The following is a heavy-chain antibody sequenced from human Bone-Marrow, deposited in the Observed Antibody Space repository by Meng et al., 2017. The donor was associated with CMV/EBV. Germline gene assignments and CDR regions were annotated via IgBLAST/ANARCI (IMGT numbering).Heavy chain of an antibody. Sequence: SETLSLTCAVYGGSFSGYYWSWIRQPPGKGLEWIGEINHSGSTNYNPSLKSRVTISVDTSKNQFSLKLSSVTAADTAVYYCARAYSSAGYDFWSGYSYYFDYWGQGTLVTVSS. CDR2: INHSGST. D-gene: IGHD3-3*01. J-gene: IGHJ4*02. V-gene: IGHV4-34*01. CDR3: ARAYSSAGYDFWSGYSYYFDY. CDR1: GGSFSGYY.